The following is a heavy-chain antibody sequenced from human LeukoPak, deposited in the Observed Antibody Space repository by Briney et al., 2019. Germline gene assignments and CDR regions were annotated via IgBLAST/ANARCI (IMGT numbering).Heavy chain of an antibody. J-gene: IGHJ4*02. CDR3: ARGKGDYHLGRFDY. V-gene: IGHV6-1*01. D-gene: IGHD4-17*01. Sequence: SQTLSLTCAISGDSVSSNSAAWNWIRQSPSRGLEWLGRTYYRSKWYNDYAVSVKSRITINPDTSKNQFSLQLNSVTAADTAVYYCARGKGDYHLGRFDYWGQGTLVTVSS. CDR1: GDSVSSNSAA. CDR2: TYYRSKWYN.